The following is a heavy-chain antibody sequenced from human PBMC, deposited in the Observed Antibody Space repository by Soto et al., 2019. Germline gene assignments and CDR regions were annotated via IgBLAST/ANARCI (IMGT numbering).Heavy chain of an antibody. V-gene: IGHV3-53*01. D-gene: IGHD3-10*01. CDR1: GFDVSTNY. J-gene: IGHJ4*02. CDR2: IYSAGGT. CDR3: ARGLGLLLTH. Sequence: EVQLVESGGGLIQPGGSLRLSCAASGFDVSTNYMTWVRQAPGKGLEFVSMIYSAGGTYYAASVKGRFIISRDSSKNTMYLQMNNLRADDTAVYYCARGLGLLLTHWGQGTLVALSS.